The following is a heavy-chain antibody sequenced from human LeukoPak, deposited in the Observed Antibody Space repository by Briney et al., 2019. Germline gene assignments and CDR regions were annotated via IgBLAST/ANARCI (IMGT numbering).Heavy chain of an antibody. CDR2: ISSSGEST. CDR3: AKGGAVVLSPFDY. Sequence: GGSLRLSCAASGFSFSSYAMIWVRQAPGKGLEWVSVISSSGESTYYADSLKGRFTISRDNSKNTLSLQMNSLRAEDTAIYYCAKGGAVVLSPFDYWGQGTLVAVSS. D-gene: IGHD2/OR15-2a*01. CDR1: GFSFSSYA. V-gene: IGHV3-23*01. J-gene: IGHJ4*02.